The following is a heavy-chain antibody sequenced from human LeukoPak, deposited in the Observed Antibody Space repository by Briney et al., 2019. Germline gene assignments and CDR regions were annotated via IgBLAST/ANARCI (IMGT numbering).Heavy chain of an antibody. D-gene: IGHD3-22*01. V-gene: IGHV1-18*01. CDR2: IRSYNGNT. Sequence: ASVTVSCKVSGYLFHNYGFSWVRQAPGQVLEWMGWIRSYNGNTKYAQELQGRVTMSTDTSTNTAYMELRSLRSDDTAVYFCARDIGQWGYYDSRGHFRDFWGQGTLVTVSS. J-gene: IGHJ4*02. CDR3: ARDIGQWGYYDSRGHFRDF. CDR1: GYLFHNYG.